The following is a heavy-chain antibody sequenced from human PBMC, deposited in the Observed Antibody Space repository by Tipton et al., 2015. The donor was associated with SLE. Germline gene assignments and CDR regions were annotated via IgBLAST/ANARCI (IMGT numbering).Heavy chain of an antibody. CDR1: GGSVSSGSYY. CDR2: IYYSGST. CDR3: ARTQPGLSSWYYYGMDV. Sequence: TLSLTCTVSGGSVSSGSYYWSWIRQPPGKGLEWIGYIYYSGSTNYNPSLKSRVTISVDTSKNQFSLKLSSVTAADTAVYFCARTQPGLSSWYYYGMDVWGQGTTVTVSS. V-gene: IGHV4-61*01. D-gene: IGHD3-16*02. J-gene: IGHJ6*02.